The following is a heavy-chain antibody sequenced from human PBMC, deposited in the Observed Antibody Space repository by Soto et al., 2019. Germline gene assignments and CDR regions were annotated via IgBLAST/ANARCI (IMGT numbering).Heavy chain of an antibody. D-gene: IGHD3-3*01. V-gene: IGHV4-39*01. J-gene: IGHJ6*02. CDR1: GGSISSSSYY. Sequence: SETLSLTCTVSGGSISSSSYYWGWIRQPPGKGLEWIGSIYYSGSTYYNPSLKSRVTISVDTSKNQFSLKLSSVTAADTAVYYCARGYYDFWSGYYTPYYGMDVWGQGTTVTVSS. CDR2: IYYSGST. CDR3: ARGYYDFWSGYYTPYYGMDV.